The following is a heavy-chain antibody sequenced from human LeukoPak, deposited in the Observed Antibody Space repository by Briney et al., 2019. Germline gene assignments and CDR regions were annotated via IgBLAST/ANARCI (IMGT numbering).Heavy chain of an antibody. J-gene: IGHJ3*02. V-gene: IGHV4-59*01. Sequence: PSETLSLTCTVSVGSISNYYWSWIRQPPGKGLEWIGYIYYSGSTNYNPSLKRRVTISVHTSKNQFPLKLSSVAAADTAVYYCATPNDAFNIWGQGTMVTVSS. CDR3: ATPNDAFNI. CDR1: VGSISNYY. CDR2: IYYSGST.